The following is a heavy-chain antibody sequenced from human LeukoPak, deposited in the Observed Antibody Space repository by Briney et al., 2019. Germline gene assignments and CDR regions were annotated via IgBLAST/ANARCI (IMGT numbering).Heavy chain of an antibody. CDR1: GYSINRDYH. V-gene: IGHV4-38-2*02. Sequence: PSETLSLTCIVSGYSINRDYHWAWIRQPPGKGLEWIGSIYYSGSTNYNSSLKSPVTISGDRSKNQFSLKLSSVTAADTAVYYCARVGYSSGWYVDYWGQGTLVTVSS. J-gene: IGHJ4*02. CDR2: IYYSGST. D-gene: IGHD6-19*01. CDR3: ARVGYSSGWYVDY.